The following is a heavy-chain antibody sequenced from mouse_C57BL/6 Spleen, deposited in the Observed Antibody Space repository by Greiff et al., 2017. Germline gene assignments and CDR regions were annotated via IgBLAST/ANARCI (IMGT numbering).Heavy chain of an antibody. J-gene: IGHJ4*01. CDR1: GFTFSSYT. Sequence: EVQLVESGGGLVKPGGSLKLSCAASGFTFSSYTMSWVRQTPEKRLEWVATISGGGGNTYYPDSVKGRFTISRDNAKNTLYLQMSSLRSEDTALYYCARQDDYDDYYAMDYWGQGTSVTVSS. CDR2: ISGGGGNT. D-gene: IGHD2-4*01. CDR3: ARQDDYDDYYAMDY. V-gene: IGHV5-9*01.